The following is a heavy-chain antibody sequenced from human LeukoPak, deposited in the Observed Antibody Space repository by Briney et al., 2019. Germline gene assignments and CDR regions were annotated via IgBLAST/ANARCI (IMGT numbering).Heavy chain of an antibody. CDR2: IIPIFGTA. J-gene: IGHJ6*03. V-gene: IGHV1-69*05. CDR3: ARTLDMSGAGGVYYYYMDV. CDR1: GGTFSSYA. Sequence: SVKVSCKASGGTFSSYAISWVRQAPGQGLEWMGGIIPIFGTANYAQKFQGRVTITTDESTSTAYLELSSLRSEDTAVYYCARTLDMSGAGGVYYYYMDVWGKGTTVTVSS. D-gene: IGHD3-16*01.